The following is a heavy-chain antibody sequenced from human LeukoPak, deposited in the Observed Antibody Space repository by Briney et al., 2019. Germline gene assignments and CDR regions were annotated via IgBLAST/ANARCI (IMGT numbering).Heavy chain of an antibody. CDR2: IDATGSS. J-gene: IGHJ5*02. Sequence: SETLSLTCTVSGGSISSYYWTWIRQPAGKGLEWIGRIDATGSSIYNPSLRSRVTMSLDTSKNQFSLNLSSVTGADTAVYYCATGPTWLDPWGQGTLVTVSP. CDR3: ATGPTWLDP. V-gene: IGHV4-4*07. CDR1: GGSISSYY.